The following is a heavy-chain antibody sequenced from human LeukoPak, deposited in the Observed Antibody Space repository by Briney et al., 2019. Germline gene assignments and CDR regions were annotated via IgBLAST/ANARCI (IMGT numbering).Heavy chain of an antibody. D-gene: IGHD6-19*01. CDR1: GGTFSSYA. J-gene: IGHJ4*02. V-gene: IGHV1-69*05. CDR2: LIPIFGTA. CDR3: ARDQVSVAVAGSFDY. Sequence: ASVKVSCKASGGTFSSYAISWVRQAPGQGLEWMGRLIPIFGTANYAQKFQGRVTITTDESTSTPYMELSSLRSEDTAVYYCARDQVSVAVAGSFDYGGQGTLVTVS.